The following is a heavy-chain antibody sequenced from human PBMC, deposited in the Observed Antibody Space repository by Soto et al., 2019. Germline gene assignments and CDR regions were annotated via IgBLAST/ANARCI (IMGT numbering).Heavy chain of an antibody. D-gene: IGHD2-15*01. CDR3: AKDKSSSLATPDAFDI. CDR2: ISWNSGSI. J-gene: IGHJ3*02. V-gene: IGHV3-9*01. CDR1: GFTFDDYA. Sequence: GGSLRLSCAASGFTFDDYAMHWVRQAPGKGLEWVSGISWNSGSIGYADSVKGRFTISRDNAKNSLYLQMNSLRAEDTALYYCAKDKSSSLATPDAFDIWGQGTMVTVSS.